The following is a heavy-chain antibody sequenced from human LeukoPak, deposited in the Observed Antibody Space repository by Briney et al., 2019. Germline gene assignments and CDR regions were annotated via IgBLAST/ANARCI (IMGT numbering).Heavy chain of an antibody. CDR1: GFTFGDYA. D-gene: IGHD5-24*01. Sequence: PGGSLRLSCAASGFTFGDYAMHWVRQAPGKGLEWVSGISWNSDSIGYADSVKGRFSISRDNSKNTVDLQMNSLRVEDTAVYYCAKDYVSGDGYWDFDYWGQGTLVTVSS. V-gene: IGHV3-9*01. CDR2: ISWNSDSI. CDR3: AKDYVSGDGYWDFDY. J-gene: IGHJ4*02.